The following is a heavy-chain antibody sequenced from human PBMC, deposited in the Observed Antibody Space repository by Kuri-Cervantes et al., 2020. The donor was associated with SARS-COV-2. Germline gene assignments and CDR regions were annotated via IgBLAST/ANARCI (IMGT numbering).Heavy chain of an antibody. J-gene: IGHJ3*02. CDR3: ARGPQLLSPEAFDI. CDR1: GFNYLNYA. V-gene: IGHV3-30*09. D-gene: IGHD2-2*01. Sequence: GGSLRLSCTASGFNYLNYAMHWVRQAPGKGLEWVSLRGRHADSVKGRFAISRDNPKNTLFPQMNRLRPEDTAVYYCARGPQLLSPEAFDIWGQGTMVTVSS. CDR2: RGR.